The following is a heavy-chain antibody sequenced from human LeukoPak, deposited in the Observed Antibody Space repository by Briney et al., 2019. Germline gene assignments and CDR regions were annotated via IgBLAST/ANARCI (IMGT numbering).Heavy chain of an antibody. CDR1: GFTISSYW. CDR3: ARHHFYDFWSGYYQGYFDY. V-gene: IGHV3-74*01. D-gene: IGHD3-3*01. CDR2: INSDGSST. J-gene: IGHJ4*02. Sequence: PGGSLRLSCAASGFTISSYWMHWVRQAPGKGLVWVSRINSDGSSTSYADSVKGRFTISRDNAKNTLYLQMNSLRAEDTAVYYCARHHFYDFWSGYYQGYFDYWGQGTLVTVSS.